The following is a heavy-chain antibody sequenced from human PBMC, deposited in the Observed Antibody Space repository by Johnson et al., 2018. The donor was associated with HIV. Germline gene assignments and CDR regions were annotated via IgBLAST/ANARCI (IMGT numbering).Heavy chain of an antibody. J-gene: IGHJ3*02. CDR2: IGSAGET. CDR1: GFSVSSHD. CDR3: AKTYYDFWSGYFGAFDI. D-gene: IGHD3-3*01. V-gene: IGHV3-13*01. Sequence: VQLVESGGGLVQPGGSLRLSCAPSGFSVSSHDMHWVRQVRGKGLEWVAGIGSAGETYYADSVKGRFTISRDNSKNTLYLQMNSLRAEDTALYYCAKTYYDFWSGYFGAFDIWGQGTMVTVSS.